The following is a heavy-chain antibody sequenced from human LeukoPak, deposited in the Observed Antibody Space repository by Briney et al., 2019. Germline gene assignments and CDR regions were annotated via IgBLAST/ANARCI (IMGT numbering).Heavy chain of an antibody. CDR2: VYYSGST. D-gene: IGHD4-17*01. J-gene: IGHJ2*01. V-gene: IGHV4-61*08. CDR3: ATTVRDWYFDL. Sequence: KASQTLSLTCTVSGGSISKGGYYWSWIRQHPGKGLEWIGYVYYSGSTNYNPSLKSRVTISVDTSKNQFSLKLSSVTAADTAVYYCATTVRDWYFDLWGRGTLVTVSS. CDR1: GGSISKGGYY.